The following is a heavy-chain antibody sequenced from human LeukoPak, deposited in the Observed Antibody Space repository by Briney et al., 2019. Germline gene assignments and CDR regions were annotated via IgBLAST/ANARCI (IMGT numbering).Heavy chain of an antibody. CDR3: VRNRGAYYYDTGY. Sequence: GGSLRLSCAVSGFAVSSNYMTWVRQAPGKGLEWVSVIYSGGDKYYADSVKGRLTISRDNSKNTLYLQMNSLRAEDTAVYYCVRNRGAYYYDTGYWGQGTLVTVSS. CDR1: GFAVSSNY. V-gene: IGHV3-66*01. J-gene: IGHJ4*02. CDR2: IYSGGDK. D-gene: IGHD3-22*01.